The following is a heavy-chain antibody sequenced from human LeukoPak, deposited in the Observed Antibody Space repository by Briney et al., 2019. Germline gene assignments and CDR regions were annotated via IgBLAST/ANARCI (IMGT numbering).Heavy chain of an antibody. CDR1: GYSFTSYW. V-gene: IGHV5-10-1*01. J-gene: IGHJ4*02. D-gene: IGHD3-10*01. Sequence: GESLKISCKGSGYSFTSYWISWVRQMPGKGLEWMGRIDPSDSYTNYSPSFQGHVTIPAGKPISTAYLQWSSLKASDTAMYYCARQEYGLSNYWGQGTLVTVSS. CDR3: ARQEYGLSNY. CDR2: IDPSDSYT.